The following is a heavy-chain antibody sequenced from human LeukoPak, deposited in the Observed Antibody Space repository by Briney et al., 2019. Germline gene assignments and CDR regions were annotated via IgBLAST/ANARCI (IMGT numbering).Heavy chain of an antibody. CDR1: GGSISSYY. J-gene: IGHJ6*03. CDR3: AREVDCSGGSCYSHYYYTDV. V-gene: IGHV4-4*07. Sequence: SETLSLTCTVSGGSISSYYWSWIRQPAGKGLEWIGRIYTSGSTNYNPSLKSRVTMSVDTSKNQFSLKLSSVTAADTAVYYCAREVDCSGGSCYSHYYYTDVWGKGTTVTVSS. CDR2: IYTSGST. D-gene: IGHD2-15*01.